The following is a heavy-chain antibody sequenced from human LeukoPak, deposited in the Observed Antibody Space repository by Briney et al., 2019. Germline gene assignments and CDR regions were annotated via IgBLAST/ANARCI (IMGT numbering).Heavy chain of an antibody. V-gene: IGHV3-7*01. CDR1: GFTFSSYW. Sequence: GGSLRLSCAASGFTFSSYWMTWVRQAPGKGLEWVGSIRQDGGEKYYVDSVKGRFTISRDNAKNSLYLQMNSLRADDTAIYYCARAKAAMVGVGAFDIWGQGTMVTVSS. J-gene: IGHJ3*02. CDR3: ARAKAAMVGVGAFDI. D-gene: IGHD5-18*01. CDR2: IRQDGGEK.